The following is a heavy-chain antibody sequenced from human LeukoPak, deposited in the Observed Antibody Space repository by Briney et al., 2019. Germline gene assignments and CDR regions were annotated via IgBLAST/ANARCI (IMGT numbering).Heavy chain of an antibody. Sequence: SSETLSLTCTVSGGSTSSYYWSWIRQPAGKGLEWIGRIYTSGSTTYNPSLKSRVTMSADTSKNQLSLKLSSVTAADTAVYYCARDYYDSSGYPFCDYWGQGTLVTVSS. J-gene: IGHJ4*02. V-gene: IGHV4-4*07. D-gene: IGHD3-22*01. CDR2: IYTSGST. CDR1: GGSTSSYY. CDR3: ARDYYDSSGYPFCDY.